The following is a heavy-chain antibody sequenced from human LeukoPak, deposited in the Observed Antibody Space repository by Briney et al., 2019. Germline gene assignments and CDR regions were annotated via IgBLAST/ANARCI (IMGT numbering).Heavy chain of an antibody. V-gene: IGHV3-23*01. D-gene: IGHD2-21*02. CDR3: AKRDGSGVTAIQYYFDS. Sequence: GSLRLSCAASGFTFSNNNMSWVRQAPGKGLEWVSTIRSSGDMTYYAGSVKDWLTISRDNSKNTLYLQMKSLRVEDTAVYFCAKRDGSGVTAIQYYFDSWGQEPWSPSPQ. CDR1: GFTFSNNN. J-gene: IGHJ4*01. CDR2: IRSSGDMT.